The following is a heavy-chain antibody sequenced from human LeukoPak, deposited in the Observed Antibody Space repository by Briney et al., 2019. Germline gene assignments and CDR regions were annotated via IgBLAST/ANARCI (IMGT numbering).Heavy chain of an antibody. Sequence: GVSLRLSCAASGFTFSCYTMSWVRQAPGKGLEWVSAISHTSEYTYHADSVKGRFTISRDNSKNTLYLQMNSLRAEDTAMYYCAKGSSAGRPYYFDYWGQGTLVTVSS. CDR1: GFTFSCYT. J-gene: IGHJ4*02. CDR3: AKGSSAGRPYYFDY. CDR2: ISHTSEYT. V-gene: IGHV3-23*01. D-gene: IGHD6-19*01.